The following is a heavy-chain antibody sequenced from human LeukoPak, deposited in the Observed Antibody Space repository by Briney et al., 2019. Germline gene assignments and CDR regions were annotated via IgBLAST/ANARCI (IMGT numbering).Heavy chain of an antibody. CDR1: GYAFTGYY. J-gene: IGHJ4*02. Sequence: VKVSCKASGYAFTGYYMHWVRQAPGHGLEWMGWINPNSGGTNYAQKFQGRVTMTRDTSISTAYMELNRLRSDDTAVYYCAREVMDNLRFDYWGQGTLVTVSS. CDR3: AREVMDNLRFDY. V-gene: IGHV1-2*02. D-gene: IGHD1-14*01. CDR2: INPNSGGT.